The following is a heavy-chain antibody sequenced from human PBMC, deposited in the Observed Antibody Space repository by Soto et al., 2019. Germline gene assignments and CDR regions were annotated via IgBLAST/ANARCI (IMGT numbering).Heavy chain of an antibody. Sequence: PSETLSLTCTVSGGSISSSSYYWGWIRQPPGKGLEWIGSIYYSGSTYYNPSLKSRVTISVDTSKNQFSLKLSSVTAADTAVYYCARQMGAMVRGVITLYWGQGTLVT. V-gene: IGHV4-39*01. CDR2: IYYSGST. D-gene: IGHD3-10*01. J-gene: IGHJ4*02. CDR1: GGSISSSSYY. CDR3: ARQMGAMVRGVITLY.